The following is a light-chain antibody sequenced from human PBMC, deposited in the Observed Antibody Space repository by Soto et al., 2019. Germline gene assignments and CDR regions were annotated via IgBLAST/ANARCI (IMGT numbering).Light chain of an antibody. CDR3: QQYYTNSWS. Sequence: DILMTQSTDSLAVSLGERATINCKSSQSVLYSPNNKNYLAWYQHKPGQPPKMLIYWASIRESGVPDRFSGSGSGTDFTLTISSLQSEDVAVYYCQQYYTNSWSFGQGTKVDIK. V-gene: IGKV4-1*01. J-gene: IGKJ1*01. CDR1: QSVLYSPNNKNY. CDR2: WAS.